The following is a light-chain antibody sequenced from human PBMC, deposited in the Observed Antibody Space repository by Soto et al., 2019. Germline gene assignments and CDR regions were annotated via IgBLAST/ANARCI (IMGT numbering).Light chain of an antibody. CDR3: QQYGSQSWT. J-gene: IGKJ1*01. CDR2: GAS. V-gene: IGKV3-20*01. Sequence: EIVLTQSPGTLSLSPGERATLSCRASQSVSRSYLAWYQQKPGQAPRLLIYGASSRATGIPDRFSGSGSGTDFTLTISRLEPEDFAVYYCQQYGSQSWTFGQGTKVEIK. CDR1: QSVSRSY.